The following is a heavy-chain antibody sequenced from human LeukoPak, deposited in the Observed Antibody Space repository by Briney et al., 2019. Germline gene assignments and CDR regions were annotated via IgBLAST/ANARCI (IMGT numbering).Heavy chain of an antibody. Sequence: GGSLRLSCAASGFTLSNYDMNWVRQAPGKGLEWVSSISTSSRYIYYKDSVRGRFTISRDDAKNSLYLEMNSLRAEDTAVYYCARADCSSSTCYLRRSWLDPWGQGTLVTVSS. CDR2: ISTSSRYI. J-gene: IGHJ5*02. V-gene: IGHV3-21*01. D-gene: IGHD2-2*01. CDR3: ARADCSSSTCYLRRSWLDP. CDR1: GFTLSNYD.